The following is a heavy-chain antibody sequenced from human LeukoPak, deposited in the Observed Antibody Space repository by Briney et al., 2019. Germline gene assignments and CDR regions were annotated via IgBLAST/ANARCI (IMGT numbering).Heavy chain of an antibody. CDR3: ARGGGYYDFWSGYYTGTYYYYGMDV. CDR1: GFTFSDYY. Sequence: GGSLRLSCAASGFTFSDYYMSWIRQAPGKGLEWVSYISSSSSYTDYADSVKGRFTISRDNAKNSLYLQMNSLRAEDTAVYYCARGGGYYDFWSGYYTGTYYYYGMDVWGQGTTVTVSS. D-gene: IGHD3-3*01. V-gene: IGHV3-11*05. CDR2: ISSSSSYT. J-gene: IGHJ6*02.